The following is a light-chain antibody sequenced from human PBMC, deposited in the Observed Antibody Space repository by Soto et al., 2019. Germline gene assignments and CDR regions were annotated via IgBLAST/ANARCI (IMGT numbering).Light chain of an antibody. CDR3: QQYHKLRT. CDR2: VAS. J-gene: IGKJ1*01. V-gene: IGKV3-15*01. CDR1: QSVGIN. Sequence: IVLKMSPGALSLSPGERATLSCRASQSVGINLACYQHKPGQAPRLLIYVASTRATDIPARISGSGSGTEFTLTISSLQSEDIAVYYCQQYHKLRTFGQGTKVDTK.